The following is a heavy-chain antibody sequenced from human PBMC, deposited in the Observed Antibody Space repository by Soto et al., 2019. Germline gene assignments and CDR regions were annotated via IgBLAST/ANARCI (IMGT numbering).Heavy chain of an antibody. D-gene: IGHD4-4*01. CDR2: INAGDGNT. V-gene: IGHV1-3*01. J-gene: IGHJ4*02. Sequence: QAQLVQSGAEVKKPGASVKVSCKASGYTFTSYAMHWVRQAPGQRLEWMGWINAGDGNTKYSQKFQGRVTITRDTSASTACMELSSLRSEDTAVYYCARDAMTTEFDYWGQGTLVTVSS. CDR1: GYTFTSYA. CDR3: ARDAMTTEFDY.